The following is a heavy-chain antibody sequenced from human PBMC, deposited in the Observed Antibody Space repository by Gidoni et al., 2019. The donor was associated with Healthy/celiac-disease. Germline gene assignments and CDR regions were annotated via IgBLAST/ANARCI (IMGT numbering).Heavy chain of an antibody. J-gene: IGHJ3*02. CDR3: ARDSGGRRRGAFDI. CDR2: IYYSGST. D-gene: IGHD3-16*01. V-gene: IGHV4-31*03. CDR1: GGSIRSGGYY. Sequence: QVQLQESGPGLAKPSQTLSLTCPAPGGSIRSGGYYWRWLRQHPGKGLGWIGYIYYSGSTYYNPSLKSRVTISVDTSKNQFSLKLSSVTAADTAVYYCARDSGGRRRGAFDIWGQGTMVTVSS.